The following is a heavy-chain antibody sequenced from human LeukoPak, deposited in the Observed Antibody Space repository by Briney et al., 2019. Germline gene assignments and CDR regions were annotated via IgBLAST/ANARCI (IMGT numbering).Heavy chain of an antibody. V-gene: IGHV4-59*01. D-gene: IGHD6-13*01. Sequence: SETLSLTCTVSDGSISTYYWSWIRQSPGKGLEWIGYIHNSGSTNYNPSLKSRVTISVDTSKNQFSLRLSSVTAANTAVYYCARVAYSSSWYRFDPWGQGTLVTVSS. CDR1: DGSISTYY. CDR3: ARVAYSSSWYRFDP. J-gene: IGHJ5*02. CDR2: IHNSGST.